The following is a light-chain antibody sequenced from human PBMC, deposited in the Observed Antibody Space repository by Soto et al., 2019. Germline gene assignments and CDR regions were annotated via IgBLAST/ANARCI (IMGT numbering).Light chain of an antibody. Sequence: QSVLTQPASVSGSPGQSITISCTGTSSDVGSYNLVSWYQRHPDKDPKLMIYEVSKRPSGVSDRFSGSKSGNTASLTISGLQAEDEADYYCCSYASTSTLLFGGGTKVTVL. CDR1: SSDVGSYNL. J-gene: IGLJ3*02. V-gene: IGLV2-23*02. CDR2: EVS. CDR3: CSYASTSTLL.